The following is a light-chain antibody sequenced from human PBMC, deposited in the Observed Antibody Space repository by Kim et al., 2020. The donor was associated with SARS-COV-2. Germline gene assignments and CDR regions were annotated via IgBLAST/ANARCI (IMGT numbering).Light chain of an antibody. CDR1: QSISSSY. CDR3: QQYGSSPRYT. CDR2: GAS. Sequence: PVEGATLSCRAGQSISSSYLAWYQQKPGQAPRLLIYGASSRATGIPDRFSGSGSGTDFTLTISRLEPEDFAVYYCQQYGSSPRYTFGQGTKLEIK. J-gene: IGKJ2*01. V-gene: IGKV3-20*01.